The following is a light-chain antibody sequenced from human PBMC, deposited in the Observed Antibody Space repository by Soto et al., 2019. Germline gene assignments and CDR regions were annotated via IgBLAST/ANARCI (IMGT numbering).Light chain of an antibody. CDR1: QSLNTNY. J-gene: IGKJ4*01. Sequence: EIVLTQSPGTLSLSPGERATLSCRASQSLNTNYLAWYQQKPGQAPRLLIYGVSSRATGIPDRFSGSGSGTDFTLTISRLETEDFAVYYCQQYGTSHTFGGGT. CDR3: QQYGTSHT. V-gene: IGKV3-20*01. CDR2: GVS.